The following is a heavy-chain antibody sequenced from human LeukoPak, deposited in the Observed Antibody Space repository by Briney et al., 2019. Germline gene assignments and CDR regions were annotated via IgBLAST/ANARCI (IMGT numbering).Heavy chain of an antibody. J-gene: IGHJ4*02. D-gene: IGHD2-15*01. CDR2: ISYDGSNK. V-gene: IGHV3-30*18. Sequence: PGGALRLSCAASGVTFSSYGMHWVRQAPGKGLEWVAVISYDGSNKYYADSVKGRFTISRDNSKNTLYLQMNSLRAEDTAVYYCAKNRAGYCSGGSCLELDYWGQGTLVTVSS. CDR3: AKNRAGYCSGGSCLELDY. CDR1: GVTFSSYG.